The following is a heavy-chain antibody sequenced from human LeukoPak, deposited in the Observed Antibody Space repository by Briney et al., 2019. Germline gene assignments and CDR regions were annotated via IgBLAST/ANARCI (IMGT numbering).Heavy chain of an antibody. J-gene: IGHJ4*02. Sequence: GASVKVSCKASGYTFTSHSMHWVRQAPGQRLEWMGWINTGNGNTKYSQKFQGRVTVTRDTSASTAYMELSSLRSEDTAVYYCAREESSGPSDYWGQGTLVTVSS. CDR1: GYTFTSHS. CDR3: AREESSGPSDY. D-gene: IGHD6-19*01. V-gene: IGHV1-3*04. CDR2: INTGNGNT.